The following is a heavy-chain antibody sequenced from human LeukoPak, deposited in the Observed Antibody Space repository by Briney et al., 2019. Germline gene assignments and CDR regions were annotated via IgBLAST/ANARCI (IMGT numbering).Heavy chain of an antibody. Sequence: GGSLRLSCAASGFTFSSYWMSWVRQAPGKGLEWVANIKQDGSEKYYVDSVKGRFTISRDNAKNSLYLQMNSLRAEDTAVYYCARVMTTVTYEGGNNWFDPWGQGTLVTVSS. CDR2: IKQDGSEK. D-gene: IGHD4-17*01. J-gene: IGHJ5*02. CDR1: GFTFSSYW. CDR3: ARVMTTVTYEGGNNWFDP. V-gene: IGHV3-7*01.